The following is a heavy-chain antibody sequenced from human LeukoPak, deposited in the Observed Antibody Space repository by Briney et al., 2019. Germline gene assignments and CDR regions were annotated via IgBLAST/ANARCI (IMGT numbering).Heavy chain of an antibody. CDR1: GYSFTSYW. Sequence: GESLKISCKGSGYSFTSYWIGWVRQMPGKGLEWMGIIYPGDSDTRYSPSFQGQVTISADKSISTAYLQWSSLKASDTAMYYCARESASSIAAAGTLDYWGQGTLVTVSS. J-gene: IGHJ4*02. CDR3: ARESASSIAAAGTLDY. D-gene: IGHD6-13*01. V-gene: IGHV5-51*01. CDR2: IYPGDSDT.